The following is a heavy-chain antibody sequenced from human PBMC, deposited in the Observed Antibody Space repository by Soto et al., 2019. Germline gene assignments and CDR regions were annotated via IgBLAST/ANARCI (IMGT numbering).Heavy chain of an antibody. CDR1: GFSF. V-gene: IGHV3-30-3*01. CDR2: ISHDGINK. J-gene: IGHJ5*02. CDR3: ARDMYSSDYFVKWFEP. D-gene: IGHD6-19*01. Sequence: VRLVESGGGVVQPGRSLRLSCTASGFSFWFRQPPGKGLEWVAVISHDGINKHYADSVKGRVTVSRDNSNHSLDLQLNSLRGEDTAMYYCARDMYSSDYFVKWFEPWGQGTLVTVSS.